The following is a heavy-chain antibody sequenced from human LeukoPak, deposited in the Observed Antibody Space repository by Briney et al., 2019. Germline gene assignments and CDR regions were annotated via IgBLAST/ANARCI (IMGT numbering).Heavy chain of an antibody. J-gene: IGHJ4*02. CDR3: ARFLGIGSQRYYFDS. Sequence: SQTLSLTCAISGDSVSSNSAAWSWIRQSPSRGVEWLGRTYYRSKWYHDYAVSVRSRVSVNPDTSKNQFSLQLNSVTPEDTAVYYCARFLGIGSQRYYFDSWGQGTLVTVSS. V-gene: IGHV6-1*01. CDR1: GDSVSSNSAA. D-gene: IGHD6-19*01. CDR2: TYYRSKWYH.